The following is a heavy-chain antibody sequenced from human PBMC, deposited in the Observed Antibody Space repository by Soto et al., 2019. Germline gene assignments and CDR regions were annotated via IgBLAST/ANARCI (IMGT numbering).Heavy chain of an antibody. D-gene: IGHD2-21*01. CDR3: ARKFTISVCLDV. J-gene: IGHJ6*01. CDR2: MNPSSGST. V-gene: IGHV1-46*01. Sequence: QVQLEQSGPAVKEPGASVRISCKASGYTFITYFIHWVRQAPGQGLEWVGVMNPSSGSTTYAEKFQGRVTMTRDKSTSTVYMDLNGLRSEDTALYYCARKFTISVCLDVWGQGTTVTVS. CDR1: GYTFITYF.